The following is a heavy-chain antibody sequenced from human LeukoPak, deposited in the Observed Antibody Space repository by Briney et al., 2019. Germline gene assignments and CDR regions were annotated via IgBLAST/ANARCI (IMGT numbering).Heavy chain of an antibody. CDR3: ARRIGYSSGWPHWYFDV. CDR1: GGSFSGYF. Sequence: SETLSLTCAVYGGSFSGYFWSWVRQPPGKGLEWIGEINHSGSTNYNPPLRSRVTISVDTSKNQFSLKLGSVTAADTAVYYCARRIGYSSGWPHWYFDVWGRGTLVTVSS. CDR2: INHSGST. V-gene: IGHV4-34*01. D-gene: IGHD6-19*01. J-gene: IGHJ2*01.